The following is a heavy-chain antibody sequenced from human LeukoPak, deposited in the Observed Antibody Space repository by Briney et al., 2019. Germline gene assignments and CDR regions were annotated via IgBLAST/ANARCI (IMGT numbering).Heavy chain of an antibody. V-gene: IGHV3-21*01. D-gene: IGHD6-13*01. J-gene: IGHJ5*02. CDR1: GFTFSSYG. Sequence: GGSLRLSCAASGFTFSSYGMHWVRQAPGKGLEWVSSISSSSSYIYYADSVKGRFTISRDNAKNSLYLQMNSLRAEDTAVYYCARGVSSSSWSRYSWFDPWGQGTLVTVSS. CDR3: ARGVSSSSWSRYSWFDP. CDR2: ISSSSSYI.